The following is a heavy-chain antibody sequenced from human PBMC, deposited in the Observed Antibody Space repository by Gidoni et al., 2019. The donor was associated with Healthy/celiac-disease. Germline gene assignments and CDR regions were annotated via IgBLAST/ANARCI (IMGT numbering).Heavy chain of an antibody. D-gene: IGHD3-3*01. J-gene: IGHJ6*03. CDR3: AKAPYDFWSGYYYYYYYMDV. Sequence: EVQLLESGGGLVQPGGSLRLSCAASGFTFSSYAMSWVRQAPGKGLEWVSAISGSGGSTYYADSVKGRFTISRDNSKNTLYLQMNSLRAEDTAVYYCAKAPYDFWSGYYYYYYYMDVWGKGTTVTVSS. CDR2: ISGSGGST. CDR1: GFTFSSYA. V-gene: IGHV3-23*01.